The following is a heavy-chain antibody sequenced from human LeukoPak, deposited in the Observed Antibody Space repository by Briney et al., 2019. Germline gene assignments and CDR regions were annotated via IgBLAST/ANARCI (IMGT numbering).Heavy chain of an antibody. D-gene: IGHD3-10*01. Sequence: ASVKVSCKASGYTFTSYGIGWVRQAPGQGLEWMGIINPSGGSTSYAQKFQGRVTMTRDMSTSTVYMELSSLRSEDTAVYYCARDGLLLWFGELYSNYYYYYMDVWGKGTTVTVSS. CDR2: INPSGGST. CDR1: GYTFTSYG. J-gene: IGHJ6*03. V-gene: IGHV1-46*01. CDR3: ARDGLLLWFGELYSNYYYYYMDV.